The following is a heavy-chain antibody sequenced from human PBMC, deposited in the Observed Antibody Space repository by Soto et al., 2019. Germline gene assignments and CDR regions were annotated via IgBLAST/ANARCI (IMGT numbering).Heavy chain of an antibody. CDR1: GFTFSSYG. CDR3: AKDRTDYYFDY. Sequence: GGSLRLSCASSGFTFSSYGMHWVRRAPGKGLEWVAVTSSDGNAKYYADSVKGRFTISRDNSKNTLYLQMNGLRADDTAVYYCAKDRTDYYFDYWGQGTLVTVSS. J-gene: IGHJ4*02. CDR2: TSSDGNAK. V-gene: IGHV3-30*18. D-gene: IGHD4-17*01.